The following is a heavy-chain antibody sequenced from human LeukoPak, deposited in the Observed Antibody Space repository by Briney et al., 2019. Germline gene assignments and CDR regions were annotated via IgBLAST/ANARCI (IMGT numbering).Heavy chain of an antibody. J-gene: IGHJ4*02. D-gene: IGHD5-12*01. V-gene: IGHV1-69*13. CDR1: GYTFTSYA. CDR2: IIPIFGTA. Sequence: ASVKVSCKASGYTFTSYAMNWVRQAPGQGLEWMGGIIPIFGTANYAQKFQGRVTITADESTSTAYMELSSLRSEDTAVYYCAISSGGGYDSVLFDYWGQGTLVTVSS. CDR3: AISSGGGYDSVLFDY.